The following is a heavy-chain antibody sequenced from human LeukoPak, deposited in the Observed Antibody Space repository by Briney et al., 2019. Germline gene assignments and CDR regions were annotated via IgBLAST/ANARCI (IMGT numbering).Heavy chain of an antibody. J-gene: IGHJ3*02. CDR1: GFTFSSYA. D-gene: IGHD3-22*01. CDR3: AKALDYYDSSGPGAFDI. CDR2: ISYDGSNK. Sequence: PGRSLRLSCATSGFTFSSYAMHWVRQAPGKGLEWVAVISYDGSNKYYADSVKGRFTISRDNSKNTLYLQMNSLRAEDTAVYYCAKALDYYDSSGPGAFDIRGQGTMVTVSS. V-gene: IGHV3-30-3*01.